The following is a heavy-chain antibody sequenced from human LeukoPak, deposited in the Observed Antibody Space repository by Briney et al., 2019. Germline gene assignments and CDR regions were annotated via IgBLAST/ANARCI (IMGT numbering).Heavy chain of an antibody. Sequence: GGSLRLSCAASGFSFSSHWMSWVRQAPGKGLEWVANIKQDASEKYYVDSVKGRFTISRDNAKNSLYLQMNSLRVEDTAVYYCAKGTYYYGSTESTGSWYFDLWGRGTLVTVSS. CDR2: IKQDASEK. CDR1: GFSFSSHW. CDR3: AKGTYYYGSTESTGSWYFDL. J-gene: IGHJ2*01. V-gene: IGHV3-7*01. D-gene: IGHD3-10*01.